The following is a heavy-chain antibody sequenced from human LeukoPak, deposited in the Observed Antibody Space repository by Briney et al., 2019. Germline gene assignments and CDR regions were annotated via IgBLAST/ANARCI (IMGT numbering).Heavy chain of an antibody. D-gene: IGHD1-26*01. CDR2: LKHDDEI. CDR3: TKIGPVSGTIDY. V-gene: IGHV3-30*18. CDR1: RFTAGATD. Sequence: GGSLRLSCVASRFTAGATDMYWVRRAPGKRLEWVAVLKHDDEIHYMDSVRGRFTISRDNSKNTLLLDMDGLRPEDTATYYCTKIGPVSGTIDYWGQGTLVTVSS. J-gene: IGHJ4*02.